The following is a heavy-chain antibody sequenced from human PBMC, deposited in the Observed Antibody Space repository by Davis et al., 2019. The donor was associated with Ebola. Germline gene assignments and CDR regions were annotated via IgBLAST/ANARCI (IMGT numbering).Heavy chain of an antibody. CDR2: IYHSGST. CDR1: GGSISSGGYS. CDR3: ARGSSGWYGNWFDP. V-gene: IGHV4-30-2*01. J-gene: IGHJ5*02. Sequence: SETLSLTCAVSGGSISSGGYSWSWIRQPPGKGLEWIGYIYHSGSTNYNPSLKSRVTISVDTSKNQFSLKLSSVTAADTAVYYCARGSSGWYGNWFDPWGQGTLVTVSS. D-gene: IGHD6-19*01.